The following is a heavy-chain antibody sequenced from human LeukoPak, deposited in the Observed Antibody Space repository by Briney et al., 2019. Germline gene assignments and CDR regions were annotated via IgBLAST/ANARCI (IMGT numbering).Heavy chain of an antibody. CDR2: IYYSGST. CDR3: ARNRGERVPAAVGVFDP. J-gene: IGHJ5*02. CDR1: GGSISSYY. Sequence: PSETLSLTCTVSGGSISSYYWSWIRQPPGKGLEWIGYIYYSGSTNYNPSLKSRVTISVDTSKNQFSLKLSSVTAADTAVYYYARNRGERVPAAVGVFDPWGQGTLVTVSS. D-gene: IGHD2-2*01. V-gene: IGHV4-59*08.